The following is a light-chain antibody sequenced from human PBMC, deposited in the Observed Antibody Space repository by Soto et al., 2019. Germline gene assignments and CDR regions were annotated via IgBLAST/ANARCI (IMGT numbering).Light chain of an antibody. CDR1: QSVSSN. V-gene: IGKV3D-15*01. CDR3: QKYNKWPLT. CDR2: GAS. Sequence: GERGTRAGRASQSVSSNLAWYQQKPGQAPRLLISGASTRATGVPARFSGSGSRTDFTPTLTSLQSEDFAVYCCQKYNKWPLTFGPGTRLEIK. J-gene: IGKJ5*01.